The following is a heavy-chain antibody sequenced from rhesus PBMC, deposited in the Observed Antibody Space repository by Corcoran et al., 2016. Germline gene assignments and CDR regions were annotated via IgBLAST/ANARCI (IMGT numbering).Heavy chain of an antibody. V-gene: IGHV4-169*02. D-gene: IGHD6-25*01. CDR3: ASEGAAAPFDY. J-gene: IGHJ4*01. CDR2: IYGSGSST. Sequence: QVQLQESGPGLVKPSETLSVTCVVSGGSISSSYWSWIRQAPGKGLELIGYIYGSGSSTNSNPSLKSRVTLSVDTSKNQLSLKLSSVTAADTAVYYCASEGAAAPFDYWGQGVLVTVSS. CDR1: GGSISSSY.